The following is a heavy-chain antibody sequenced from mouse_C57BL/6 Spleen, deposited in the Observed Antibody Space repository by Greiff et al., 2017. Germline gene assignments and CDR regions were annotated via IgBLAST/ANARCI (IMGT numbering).Heavy chain of an antibody. CDR1: GFTFSSYG. CDR3: ARQIYYGSGDAMDY. CDR2: ISSGGSYT. J-gene: IGHJ4*01. Sequence: DVKLVESGGDLVKPGGSLKLSCAASGFTFSSYGMSWVRQTPDKRLEWVATISSGGSYTYYPDSVKGRFTLSRDNAKNTLYLQMSSLKSEDTAMYYCARQIYYGSGDAMDYWGQGTSVTVSS. D-gene: IGHD1-1*01. V-gene: IGHV5-6*02.